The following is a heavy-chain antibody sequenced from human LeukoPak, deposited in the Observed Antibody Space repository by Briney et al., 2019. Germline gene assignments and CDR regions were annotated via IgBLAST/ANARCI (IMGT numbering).Heavy chain of an antibody. CDR2: ISYDGSNR. CDR3: AKVVGDGTYYYYGVDV. Sequence: GGSLRLSCAASGFTFSNYGMHRVRQAPGKGLEWVAVISYDGSNRYYGDSVKGRFTISRDNSKNTLNLQMNSLRAEDTAVYYCAKVVGDGTYYYYGVDVWGQGTTVTVSS. J-gene: IGHJ6*02. V-gene: IGHV3-30*18. CDR1: GFTFSNYG. D-gene: IGHD3-16*01.